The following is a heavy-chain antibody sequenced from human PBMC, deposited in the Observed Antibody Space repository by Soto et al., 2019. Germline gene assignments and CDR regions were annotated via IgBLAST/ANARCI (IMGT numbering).Heavy chain of an antibody. Sequence: GASVKVSCKASGGTFSSYAISWVRQAPGQGLEWMGGIIPTFGTANYAQKFQGRVTITADEPTSTAYMELSSLRSEDTAVYYCAREYSSSWPSLLHKYYYGMDVWGQGTTVTVSS. CDR2: IIPTFGTA. CDR1: GGTFSSYA. J-gene: IGHJ6*02. CDR3: AREYSSSWPSLLHKYYYGMDV. V-gene: IGHV1-69*13. D-gene: IGHD6-13*01.